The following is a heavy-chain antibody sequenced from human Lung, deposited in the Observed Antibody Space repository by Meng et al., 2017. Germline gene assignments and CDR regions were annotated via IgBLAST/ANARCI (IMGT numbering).Heavy chain of an antibody. D-gene: IGHD6-13*01. CDR3: ARGRYSSSSAVVDY. V-gene: IGHV3-33*01. J-gene: IGHJ4*02. Sequence: QVQLVESGGGVVQPGRSLRLSCAESGFTFSSYGMHWVRQAPGKGLEWVAVIWYDGSNKYYADSVKGRFTISRDNSKNTLYLQMNSLRAEDTAVYYCARGRYSSSSAVVDYWGQGTLVTVSS. CDR1: GFTFSSYG. CDR2: IWYDGSNK.